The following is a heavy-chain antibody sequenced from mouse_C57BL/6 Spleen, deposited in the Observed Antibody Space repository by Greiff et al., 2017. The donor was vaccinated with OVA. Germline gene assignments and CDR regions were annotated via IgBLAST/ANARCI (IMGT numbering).Heavy chain of an antibody. D-gene: IGHD1-1*01. V-gene: IGHV1-18*01. J-gene: IGHJ1*03. CDR3: ARRGFITTLYFDV. CDR2: INPNNGGT. CDR1: GYTFTDYN. Sequence: VQLQQSGPELVKPGASVKIPCKASGYTFTDYNMDWVKQSHGKSLEWIGDINPNNGGTIYNQKFKGKATLTVDKSSSTAYMELRSLTSEDTAVYYCARRGFITTLYFDVWGTGTTVTVSS.